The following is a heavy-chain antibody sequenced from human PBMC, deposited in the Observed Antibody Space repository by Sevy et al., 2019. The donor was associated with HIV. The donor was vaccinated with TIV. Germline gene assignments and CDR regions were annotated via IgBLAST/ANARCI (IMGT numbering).Heavy chain of an antibody. Sequence: GGSLRLSCAASGFTFSNYAMSWVRQAPGKGLQWISSISRSGGSTDYADSVKGRFTISRDNSLNTLYLQMNSLRAEDTAVSYCAKVDVVVPVADYGLDVWGQGTTVTVSS. CDR3: AKVDVVVPVADYGLDV. CDR1: GFTFSNYA. CDR2: ISRSGGST. J-gene: IGHJ6*02. D-gene: IGHD2-2*01. V-gene: IGHV3-23*01.